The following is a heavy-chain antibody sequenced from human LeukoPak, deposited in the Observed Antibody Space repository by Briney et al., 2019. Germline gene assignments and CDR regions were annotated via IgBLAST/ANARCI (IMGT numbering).Heavy chain of an antibody. CDR3: ARDRSSGYSYGWWEVDAFDI. CDR1: GGSISSYY. CDR2: IYYSGST. V-gene: IGHV4-59*01. D-gene: IGHD5-18*01. Sequence: SETLSLTCTVSGGSISSYYWSWIRQPPGKGLEWIGYIYYSGSTNYNPSLKSRVTISVDTSKNQFSLKLSSVTAAGTAVYYCARDRSSGYSYGWWEVDAFDIWGQGTMVTASS. J-gene: IGHJ3*02.